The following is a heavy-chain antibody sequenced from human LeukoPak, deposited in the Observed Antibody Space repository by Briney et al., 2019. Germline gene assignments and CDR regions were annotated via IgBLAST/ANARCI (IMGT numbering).Heavy chain of an antibody. CDR2: IYHSGST. Sequence: SQTLSLTCAVSGGSISSGGYSWSWIRQPPGKGLEWIGYIYHSGSTYYNPSLKSRVTISVDTSKNQFSLKLSSVTAADTAVYYCARVRTPHWGQGTLVTVSS. CDR1: GGSISSGGYS. CDR3: ARVRTPH. V-gene: IGHV4-30-2*01. J-gene: IGHJ4*02.